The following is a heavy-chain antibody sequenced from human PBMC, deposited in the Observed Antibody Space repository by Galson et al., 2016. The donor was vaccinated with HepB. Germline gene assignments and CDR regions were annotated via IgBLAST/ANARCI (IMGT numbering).Heavy chain of an antibody. CDR1: GFNFDDYG. V-gene: IGHV3-20*01. Sequence: SLRLSCATSGFNFDDYGMTWVRQTPRKGLEWVSAISWNAASTRYADFVKGRFTISRDNAKNSLYLQMNNLRAEDTALYHVVRDRSPRRYFDWPDNWFDPWGQGTLVTVSS. J-gene: IGHJ5*02. CDR2: ISWNAAST. CDR3: VRDRSPRRYFDWPDNWFDP. D-gene: IGHD3-9*01.